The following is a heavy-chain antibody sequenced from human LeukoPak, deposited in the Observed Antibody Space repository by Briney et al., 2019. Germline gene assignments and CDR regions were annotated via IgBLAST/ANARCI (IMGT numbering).Heavy chain of an antibody. CDR1: GGSISRHH. V-gene: IGHV4-59*11. CDR2: LHHTGST. D-gene: IGHD4-17*01. Sequence: SETLSLTCSDSGGSISRHHWNWIRQAPGKGLEWVGFLHHTGSTDYNPSLKNRVTISGDTSKNQVSLILISVTAADTAVYYCARGVTTHYSLFESDGLFVGPLDSWGQGTLVTVSS. CDR3: ARGVTTHYSLFESDGLFVGPLDS. J-gene: IGHJ4*02.